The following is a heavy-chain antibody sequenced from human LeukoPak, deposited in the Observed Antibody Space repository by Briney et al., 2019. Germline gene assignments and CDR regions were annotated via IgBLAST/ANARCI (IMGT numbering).Heavy chain of an antibody. Sequence: SETLSLTCTLSGGSISSYYWIWIRQPPGKGLEWIGYIYYSGSTNYNPSLKSRVTISVDTSKNQLSLKLSSVTAADTAVYYCAREADSSGYYSIFYFDYWGQGTLVTVSS. CDR2: IYYSGST. V-gene: IGHV4-59*01. CDR1: GGSISSYY. CDR3: AREADSSGYYSIFYFDY. J-gene: IGHJ4*02. D-gene: IGHD3-22*01.